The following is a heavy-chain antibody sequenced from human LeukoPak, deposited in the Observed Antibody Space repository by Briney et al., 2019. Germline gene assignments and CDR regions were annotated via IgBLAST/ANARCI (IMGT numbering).Heavy chain of an antibody. CDR1: GYTFTDYY. J-gene: IGHJ4*02. D-gene: IGHD2-21*02. Sequence: GATVKISCKASGYTFTDYYMHWVQQAPGKGLEWMGRVDPEDGETIYAEKFQGRVTITADTSTDTAYMELSSLRSEDTAVYYCAIREVPWHIVVVTVIDYWGQGTLVTVSS. V-gene: IGHV1-69-2*01. CDR3: AIREVPWHIVVVTVIDY. CDR2: VDPEDGET.